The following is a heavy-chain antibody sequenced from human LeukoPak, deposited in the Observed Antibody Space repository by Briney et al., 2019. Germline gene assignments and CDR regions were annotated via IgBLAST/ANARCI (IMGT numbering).Heavy chain of an antibody. Sequence: SETLSLTCTVSGGSISSSSYYWGWIRQPPGKGLEWIGSIYYSGSTYYNPSLKSRVTISVDTSKNQFSLKLSSVTAADTAVYYCARERSTIFGVVADYYFDYWGQGTLVTVSS. CDR1: GGSISSSSYY. CDR3: ARERSTIFGVVADYYFDY. CDR2: IYYSGST. J-gene: IGHJ4*02. D-gene: IGHD3-3*01. V-gene: IGHV4-39*07.